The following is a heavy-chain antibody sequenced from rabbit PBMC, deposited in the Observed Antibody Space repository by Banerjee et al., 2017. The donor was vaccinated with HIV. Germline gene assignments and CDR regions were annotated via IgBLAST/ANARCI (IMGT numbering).Heavy chain of an antibody. V-gene: IGHV1S40*01. J-gene: IGHJ4*01. CDR3: ARDLAGVIGWNFDL. Sequence: QSVEESGGDLVKPEGSLTLTCTASGLDFSSNAMCWVRQAPGKGPEWVGCIDTRYGNTAYASWAKGRFTISKTSSTSVTLQMTSLTAADTATYFCARDLAGVIGWNFDLWGQGSLVTVS. CDR2: IDTRYGNT. CDR1: GLDFSSNA. D-gene: IGHD4-1*01.